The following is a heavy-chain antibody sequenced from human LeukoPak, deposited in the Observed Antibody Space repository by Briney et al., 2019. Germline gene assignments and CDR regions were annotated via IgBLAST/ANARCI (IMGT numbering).Heavy chain of an antibody. Sequence: PSETLSLTCTVSGGSISSTSYYWGWIRQPPGKGLEWIGSTYYSGSTYYNPSLRSRVAMSVDTSKNQFSLKLSSVTAADTAVYYCARGDCSGGSCYLFDYWGQGALVTVSS. J-gene: IGHJ4*02. CDR1: GGSISSTSYY. CDR2: TYYSGST. D-gene: IGHD2-15*01. CDR3: ARGDCSGGSCYLFDY. V-gene: IGHV4-39*01.